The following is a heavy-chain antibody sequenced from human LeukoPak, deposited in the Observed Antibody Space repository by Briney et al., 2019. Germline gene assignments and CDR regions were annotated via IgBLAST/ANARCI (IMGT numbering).Heavy chain of an antibody. CDR2: ISGDGGST. CDR3: ARYGGDSFYDFWSGSKTGFDY. D-gene: IGHD3-3*01. CDR1: GFTFDDYA. V-gene: IGHV3-43*02. J-gene: IGHJ4*02. Sequence: PGGSLRLSCAASGFTFDDYAMHWVRQAPGKGLEWVSLISGDGGSTYYADSVKGRFTISRDNAKNSLYLQMNSLRAEDTAVYYCARYGGDSFYDFWSGSKTGFDYWGQRTLVTVSS.